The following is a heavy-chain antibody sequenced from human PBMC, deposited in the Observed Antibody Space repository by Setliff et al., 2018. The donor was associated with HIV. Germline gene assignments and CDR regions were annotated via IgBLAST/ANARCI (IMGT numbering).Heavy chain of an antibody. CDR3: VRHADFWTSPRGYYFDS. J-gene: IGHJ4*02. Sequence: PSETLSLTCTVSGGSISSETSYWGWIRQSPGKGLEWLGSISYSGNTYYNPSLKSRVTISVDTSKNQFSLKVTSVTAADTAIFYCVRHADFWTSPRGYYFDSWGQGTLVTV. V-gene: IGHV4-39*01. CDR1: GGSISSETSY. CDR2: ISYSGNT. D-gene: IGHD3-3*01.